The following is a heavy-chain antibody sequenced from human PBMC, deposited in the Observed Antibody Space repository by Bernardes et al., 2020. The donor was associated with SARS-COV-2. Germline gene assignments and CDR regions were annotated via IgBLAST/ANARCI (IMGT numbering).Heavy chain of an antibody. CDR1: GFTFGVYG. V-gene: IGHV3-23*01. CDR3: AKQEGNWGSYRHFDH. D-gene: IGHD3-16*02. CDR2: ISAAGNSI. Sequence: GGSLRLSCSASGFTFGVYGMNWVRQAPGKGLEWVSCISAAGNSIYYTDSVKGRFTISRDNSKRTLFLQMNSLRAEDTAIYYCAKQEGNWGSYRHFDHWGQGTLVTVSS. J-gene: IGHJ4*02.